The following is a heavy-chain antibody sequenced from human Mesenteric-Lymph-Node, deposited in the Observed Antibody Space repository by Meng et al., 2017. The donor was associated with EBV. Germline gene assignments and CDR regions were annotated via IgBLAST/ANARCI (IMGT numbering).Heavy chain of an antibody. CDR2: INHSGST. CDR3: AKTGSSGWSDLDY. CDR1: GGSFGGYY. V-gene: IGHV4-34*02. Sequence: QVQHKKWGAVLLKPSETLSLAGGVTGGSFGGYYWTWIRQPPGKGLEWIGEINHSGSTNYNPSLKSRVTISLDTSKNQISLKLTSVTAADTAVYYCAKTGSSGWSDLDYWGRGILVTVSS. D-gene: IGHD6-19*01. J-gene: IGHJ4*02.